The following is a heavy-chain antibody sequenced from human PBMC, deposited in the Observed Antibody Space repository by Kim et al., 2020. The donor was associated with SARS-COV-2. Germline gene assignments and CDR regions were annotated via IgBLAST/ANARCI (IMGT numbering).Heavy chain of an antibody. CDR2: IYYSGST. J-gene: IGHJ4*02. CDR1: GGSISSYY. Sequence: SETLSLTCTVSGGSISSYYWSWIRQPPGKGLEWIGYIYYSGSTNYNPSLKSRVTISVDTSKNQFSLKLSSVTAADTAVYYCARVLSMSVVVAADWGQGTLITVSS. CDR3: ARVLSMSVVVAAD. V-gene: IGHV4-59*01. D-gene: IGHD2-15*01.